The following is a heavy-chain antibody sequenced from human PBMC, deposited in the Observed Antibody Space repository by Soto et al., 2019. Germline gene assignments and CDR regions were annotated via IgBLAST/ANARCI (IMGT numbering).Heavy chain of an antibody. D-gene: IGHD3-22*01. CDR3: ARMSYYDSSGPPGY. Sequence: QVQPVQSGAEVKKPGSSVKVSCKASGGTFSSYTISWVRQAPGQGLEWMGRIIPILGIANYAQKFQGRVTITADKSTSTACMELSSLRSEDTAVYDCARMSYYDSSGPPGYWGQGTLVTVSS. V-gene: IGHV1-69*02. CDR1: GGTFSSYT. CDR2: IIPILGIA. J-gene: IGHJ4*02.